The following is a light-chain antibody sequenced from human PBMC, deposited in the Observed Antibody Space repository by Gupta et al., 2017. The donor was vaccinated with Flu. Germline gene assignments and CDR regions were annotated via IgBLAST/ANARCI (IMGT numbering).Light chain of an antibody. CDR2: YNG. J-gene: IGLJ3*02. CDR3: HMSDTSNDYVV. V-gene: IGLV3-21*04. Sequence: TVSITCGGSWVGSELIHRDHQSASQAPVLIIYYNGTRRSRIPDRYSCSNSGNTATVTNIMVEAGDDADYYCHMSDTSNDYVVFGGGTKLTVL. CDR1: WVGSEL.